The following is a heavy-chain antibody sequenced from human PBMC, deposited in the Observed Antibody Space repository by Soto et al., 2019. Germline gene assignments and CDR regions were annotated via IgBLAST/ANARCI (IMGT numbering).Heavy chain of an antibody. J-gene: IGHJ5*02. CDR3: EREYCSGGSGYLRGLENWFDP. CDR2: ISYDGSNK. D-gene: IGHD2-15*01. CDR1: GFTFSSYA. V-gene: IGHV3-30-3*01. Sequence: RGSLRLSCAASGFTFSSYAMHWVRQAPGKGLEWVAVISYDGSNKYYADSVKGRFTISRDNSKNTLYLQMNSLRAEDTAVYYCEREYCSGGSGYLRGLENWFDPWGQGTLVPVSS.